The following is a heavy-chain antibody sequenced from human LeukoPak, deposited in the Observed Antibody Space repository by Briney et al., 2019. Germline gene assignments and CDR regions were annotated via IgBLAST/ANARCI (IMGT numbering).Heavy chain of an antibody. J-gene: IGHJ4*02. CDR2: IYHSGST. V-gene: IGHV4-59*04. CDR3: ATGNPPLDY. Sequence: PSETLSLTCTVSGGSISSYYWSWIRQPPGKGLEWIGYIYHSGSTYYNPSLRSRVTISIDRSKNQFSLKLNSVTAADTAVYYCATGNPPLDYWGQGTLVTVSS. CDR1: GGSISSYY. D-gene: IGHD7-27*01.